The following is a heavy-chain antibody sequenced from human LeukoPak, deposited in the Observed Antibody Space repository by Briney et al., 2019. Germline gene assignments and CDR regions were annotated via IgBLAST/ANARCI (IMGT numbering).Heavy chain of an antibody. CDR2: ISGSGGSR. D-gene: IGHD3-3*02. CDR3: SKDTFEKGCY. J-gene: IGHJ4*02. CDR1: GFTLSRYA. V-gene: IGHV3-23*01. Sequence: GGSLSLSCAASGFTLSRYAMSWVRQAPGKGLEWVGAISGSGGSRYYADSVKGRFTISKDNSKDNVYLQMNSKQAEETALDYRSKDTFEKGCYWGQGTLVTVSS.